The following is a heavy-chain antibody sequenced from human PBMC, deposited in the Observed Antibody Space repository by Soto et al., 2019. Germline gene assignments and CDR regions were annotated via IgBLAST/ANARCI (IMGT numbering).Heavy chain of an antibody. CDR1: GGSISSSNW. D-gene: IGHD6-19*01. Sequence: QVQLQESGPGLVKPSGTLSLTCAVSGGSISSSNWWSWVRQTPGKGLEWIGEIYHSGSTNYNPSLQHRVTISVDKSKNQFSLKLSSVTAADTAVYYCARVAVAGTRVDYWGQGTLGTVSS. CDR2: IYHSGST. J-gene: IGHJ4*02. V-gene: IGHV4-4*02. CDR3: ARVAVAGTRVDY.